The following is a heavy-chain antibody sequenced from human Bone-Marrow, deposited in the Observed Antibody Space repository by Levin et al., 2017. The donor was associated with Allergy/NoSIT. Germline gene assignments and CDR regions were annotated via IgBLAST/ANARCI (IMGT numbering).Heavy chain of an antibody. V-gene: IGHV3-33*01. D-gene: IGHD6-13*01. CDR2: IWSDGDLQ. CDR1: GFSFTTYG. J-gene: IGHJ4*02. Sequence: GGSLRLSCAASGFSFTTYGMNWVRQAPGKGLEWVALIWSDGDLQYYADSVKGRFTISRDNSENSLYLQLNNLRAEDTAVYYCVRGSGGAAGTLDYWGQGTLVTVSS. CDR3: VRGSGGAAGTLDY.